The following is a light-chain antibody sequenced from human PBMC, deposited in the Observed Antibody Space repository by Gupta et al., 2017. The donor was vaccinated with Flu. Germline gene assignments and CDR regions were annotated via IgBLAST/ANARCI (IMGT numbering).Light chain of an antibody. CDR1: SSDIGGFNL. CDR3: CSYAGSSTLI. J-gene: IGLJ2*01. Sequence: QSALPQPASVSGSPGPSITISCTGTSSDIGGFNLVSWYHLHPDKSPKLLIFEDYKRPAGVSNRFSGSKSGNTASLTISGLKEEDEADYYCCSYAGSSTLIFGGGTKLTVL. CDR2: EDY. V-gene: IGLV2-23*01.